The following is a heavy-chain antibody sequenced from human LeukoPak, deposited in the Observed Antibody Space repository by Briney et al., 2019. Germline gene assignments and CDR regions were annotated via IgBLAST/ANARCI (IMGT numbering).Heavy chain of an antibody. CDR1: GLTFNNYV. D-gene: IGHD2-15*01. CDR3: AGETDPDFTPLSAFVV. CDR2: VRHDGSRK. J-gene: IGHJ3*01. V-gene: IGHV3-30*02. Sequence: PGGSLRLSCAASGLTFNNYVMHWVRQAPGKGLEWVAFVRHDGSRKSYTDSLKGRFTISRDNSKNTVYLQMDSLRPEDMAVYYCAGETDPDFTPLSAFVVWGQGTMVTVSS.